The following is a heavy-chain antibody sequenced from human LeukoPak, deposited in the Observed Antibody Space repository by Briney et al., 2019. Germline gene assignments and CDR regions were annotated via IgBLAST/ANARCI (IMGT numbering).Heavy chain of an antibody. V-gene: IGHV4-39*01. J-gene: IGHJ4*02. D-gene: IGHD2-15*01. CDR3: ARMVVAAQLDY. Sequence: NPAETLSLTCTVSGGSISSSCYYWAWIRQPPGKGPEWIGSIYYSGSTYYNPSLKSRVTISVDTSKHQFTLKVSSVTAADTAVYYCARMVVAAQLDYWGQGTLVTVSS. CDR1: GGSISSSCYY. CDR2: IYYSGST.